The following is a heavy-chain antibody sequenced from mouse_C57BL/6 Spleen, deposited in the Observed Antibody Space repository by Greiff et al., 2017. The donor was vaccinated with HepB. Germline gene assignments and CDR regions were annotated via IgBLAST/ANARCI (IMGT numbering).Heavy chain of an antibody. CDR3: ARHGDYGSSSWFAY. Sequence: EVMLVESGGGLVQPGGSLKLSCAASGFTFSDYGMAWVRQAPRKGPEWVAFISNLAYSIYYADTVTGRFTISRANAKNTLYLEMSSLRSEDTAMYYCARHGDYGSSSWFAYWGQGTLVTVSA. CDR1: GFTFSDYG. CDR2: ISNLAYSI. V-gene: IGHV5-15*04. J-gene: IGHJ3*01. D-gene: IGHD1-1*01.